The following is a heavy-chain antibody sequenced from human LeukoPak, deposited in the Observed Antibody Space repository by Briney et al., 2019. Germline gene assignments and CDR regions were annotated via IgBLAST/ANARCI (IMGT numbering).Heavy chain of an antibody. V-gene: IGHV3-43*02. J-gene: IGHJ4*02. Sequence: AGSLRLCCAASGFTFDDYVMHWGRQAPGRGLEWVFLISGGGDSTYYGVSVKGRFTICRDNSKKSLYLQMNSMRTEATAIYYCTRQGARPDYWGQGTLVTVSS. CDR2: ISGGGDST. CDR3: TRQGARPDY. CDR1: GFTFDDYV.